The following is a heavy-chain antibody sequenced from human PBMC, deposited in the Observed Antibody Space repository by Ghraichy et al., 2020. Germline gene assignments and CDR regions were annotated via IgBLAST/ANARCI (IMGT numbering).Heavy chain of an antibody. CDR2: INPNSGGT. Sequence: ASVKVSCKASGYTFTGYYMHWVRQAPGQGLEWMGLINPNSGGTNYAQKFQGWVTMTRDTSISTAYMELSRLRSDDTAVYYCARVAVAGIQAFQHWGQGTLVTISS. CDR1: GYTFTGYY. CDR3: ARVAVAGIQAFQH. D-gene: IGHD6-19*01. J-gene: IGHJ1*01. V-gene: IGHV1-2*04.